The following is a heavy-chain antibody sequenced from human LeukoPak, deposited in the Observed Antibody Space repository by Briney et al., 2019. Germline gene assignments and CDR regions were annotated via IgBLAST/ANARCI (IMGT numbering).Heavy chain of an antibody. Sequence: GGSLRLSCAASGFTFSSYGMHWVRQAPGKGLEWVAVISYDGSNKYYADSVKGRFTISRDISKNTLYLQMNSLRVEDTAIYYCAKGWGIAVAGNFYYYYYMDVWGKGTTVTISS. D-gene: IGHD6-13*01. CDR1: GFTFSSYG. V-gene: IGHV3-30*18. CDR3: AKGWGIAVAGNFYYYYYMDV. CDR2: ISYDGSNK. J-gene: IGHJ6*03.